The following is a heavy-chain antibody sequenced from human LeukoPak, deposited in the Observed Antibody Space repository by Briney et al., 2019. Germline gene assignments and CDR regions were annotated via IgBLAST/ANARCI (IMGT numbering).Heavy chain of an antibody. CDR1: GFTFSSYS. Sequence: GGSLRLSCAASGFTFSSYSMNWVRQAPGKGLEWVSSISSSSSYIYYADSVKGRFTISRDNAQNSVFLQMNTLRAEDTAVYYCARGRKVPAAMGNWFDPWGQGTLVTVSS. CDR2: ISSSSSYI. CDR3: ARGRKVPAAMGNWFDP. D-gene: IGHD2-2*01. J-gene: IGHJ5*02. V-gene: IGHV3-21*01.